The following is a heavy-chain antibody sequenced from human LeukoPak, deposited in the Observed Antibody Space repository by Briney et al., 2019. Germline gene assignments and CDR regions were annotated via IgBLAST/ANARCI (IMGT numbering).Heavy chain of an antibody. J-gene: IGHJ4*02. V-gene: IGHV3-33*06. Sequence: GRSLRLSCAASGFTFSSYGMHWVRQAPGKGLEWVAVIWYDGSNKYYADSVKGRFTISRDDSKNTLYLQMNSLRAEDTAVYYCVKDLGRYRNNCFDYWGQGTLVTVSS. CDR1: GFTFSSYG. CDR3: VKDLGRYRNNCFDY. CDR2: IWYDGSNK. D-gene: IGHD1-26*01.